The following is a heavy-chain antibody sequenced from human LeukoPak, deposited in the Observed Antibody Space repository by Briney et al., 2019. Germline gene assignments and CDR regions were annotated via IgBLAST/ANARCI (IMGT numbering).Heavy chain of an antibody. V-gene: IGHV4-4*07. CDR1: GGSISSYY. D-gene: IGHD6-13*01. CDR2: IYTSGNT. J-gene: IGHJ2*01. CDR3: ARDFPLYSSSWYGKDLYWYFDL. Sequence: SETLSLTCTVSGGSISSYYWSWIRQPAGKGLEWIGRIYTSGNTNYNPSLKSRVTISVDTSKNQFSLKLSSVTAADTAVYYCARDFPLYSSSWYGKDLYWYFDLWGRGTLVTVSS.